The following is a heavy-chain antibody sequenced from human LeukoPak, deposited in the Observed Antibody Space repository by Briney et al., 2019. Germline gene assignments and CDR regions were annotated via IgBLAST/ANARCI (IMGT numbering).Heavy chain of an antibody. V-gene: IGHV3-30*02. Sequence: PGGSLRLSCAASRFTFSSYGMHWVRQAPGKGLEWVAYIQYDGSNEQYADSVKGRFSISRDSSKNILYLQMNSLRAEDTAVYYCAKAGDSGGYYYFDYWGQGTLVTVSS. CDR2: IQYDGSNE. CDR3: AKAGDSGGYYYFDY. J-gene: IGHJ4*02. CDR1: RFTFSSYG. D-gene: IGHD3-22*01.